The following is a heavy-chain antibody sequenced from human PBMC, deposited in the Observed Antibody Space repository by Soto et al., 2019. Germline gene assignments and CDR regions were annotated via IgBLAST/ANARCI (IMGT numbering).Heavy chain of an antibody. CDR3: ARIVDTAMDFDY. CDR1: GFTFSSYG. CDR2: IWYDGSNK. Sequence: GSLRLSCAASGFTFSSYGMHWVRQAPGKGLEWVAVIWYDGSNKYYADSVKGRFTISRDNSKNTLYLQMNSLRAEDTAVYYCARIVDTAMDFDYWGQGTLVTVSS. V-gene: IGHV3-33*01. D-gene: IGHD5-18*01. J-gene: IGHJ4*02.